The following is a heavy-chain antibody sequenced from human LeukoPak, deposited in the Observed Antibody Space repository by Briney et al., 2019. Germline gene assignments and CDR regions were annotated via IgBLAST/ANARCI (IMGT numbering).Heavy chain of an antibody. J-gene: IGHJ4*02. CDR1: GYTFTGYY. Sequence: GASVKVSCKASGYTFTGYYMHWVRQAPGQGLEWMGWINPNSGGTNYAQKFQGRVTMTRDTSISTAYMELRRLRSDDTAVYYGAGGGEAGTTRLDFDYWGQGTLVTVSS. D-gene: IGHD1-7*01. CDR2: INPNSGGT. V-gene: IGHV1-2*02. CDR3: AGGGEAGTTRLDFDY.